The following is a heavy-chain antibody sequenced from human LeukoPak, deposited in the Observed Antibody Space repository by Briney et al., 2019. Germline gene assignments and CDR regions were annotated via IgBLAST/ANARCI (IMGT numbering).Heavy chain of an antibody. D-gene: IGHD4-17*01. CDR1: GYTFTSYY. J-gene: IGHJ4*02. CDR3: ARGRHSYGDYASYYFDY. Sequence: ASVKVSCKASGYTFTSYYMHWVRQAPGQGLEWMGIINPSGGSTSYAQKFQGRVTMTRDTSTSTVYMELSSLRSEDTAVYYCARGRHSYGDYASYYFDYWGQGTLVTVSS. CDR2: INPSGGST. V-gene: IGHV1-46*01.